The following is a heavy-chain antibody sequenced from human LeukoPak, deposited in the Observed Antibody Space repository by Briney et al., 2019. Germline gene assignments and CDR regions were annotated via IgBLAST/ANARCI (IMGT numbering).Heavy chain of an antibody. CDR3: ARDQSIAGPTTADY. J-gene: IGHJ4*02. CDR1: GFTFSRFW. CDR2: INTDGSNT. Sequence: GGSLRLSCAASGFTFSRFWMHWVRQAPGKGLVWVSRINTDGSNTIYADSVKGLFTISRDNDKHTLYLQMNSLRAEDTAVYYCARDQSIAGPTTADYWGQGTLVTVSS. V-gene: IGHV3-74*01. D-gene: IGHD1-26*01.